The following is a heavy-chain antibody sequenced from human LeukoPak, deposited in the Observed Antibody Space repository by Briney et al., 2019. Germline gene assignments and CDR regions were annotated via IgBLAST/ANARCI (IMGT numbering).Heavy chain of an antibody. V-gene: IGHV3-30*18. Sequence: GWSLRLSCAASGFTFSSYGMHWVRQAPGKGLEWVAVISYDGSNKYYADSVKGRFTISRDNSKNTLYLQMNSLRAEDTAVYYCAKDQWGAENWGSYYYYYYYGTDVWGQGTTVTVSS. CDR3: AKDQWGAENWGSYYYYYYYGTDV. CDR1: GFTFSSYG. CDR2: ISYDGSNK. J-gene: IGHJ6*02. D-gene: IGHD7-27*01.